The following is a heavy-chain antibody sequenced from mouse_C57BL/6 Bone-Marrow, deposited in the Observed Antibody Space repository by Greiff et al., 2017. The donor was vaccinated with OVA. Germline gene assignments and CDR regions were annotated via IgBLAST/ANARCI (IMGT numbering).Heavy chain of an antibody. Sequence: QVQLQQSGAELVRPGASVKMSCKASGYTFTSYNMHWVKQTPRQGLEWIGAIYPGNGDTSYNQKFKGKATLTVDKSSNTAYMQLSSPTSEDSAVYFCARSRASCYSSSCAMDYWGQGTSVTVSS. CDR2: IYPGNGDT. CDR3: ARSRASCYSSSCAMDY. J-gene: IGHJ4*01. V-gene: IGHV1-12*01. CDR1: GYTFTSYN. D-gene: IGHD2-5*01.